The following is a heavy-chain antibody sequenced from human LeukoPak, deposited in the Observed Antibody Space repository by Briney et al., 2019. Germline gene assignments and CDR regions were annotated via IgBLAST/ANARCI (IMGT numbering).Heavy chain of an antibody. J-gene: IGHJ5*02. Sequence: PGGSLRLSCAASGFTFNNAWMSWVRQAPGKGLEWVSYISSSGSTIYYSDSVKGRFTISRDNAKNSLYLQMNSLRAEDTAVYYCARLVGYCSGGSCHTGWFDPWGQGTLVTVSS. V-gene: IGHV3-11*01. CDR3: ARLVGYCSGGSCHTGWFDP. CDR2: ISSSGSTI. CDR1: GFTFNNAW. D-gene: IGHD2-15*01.